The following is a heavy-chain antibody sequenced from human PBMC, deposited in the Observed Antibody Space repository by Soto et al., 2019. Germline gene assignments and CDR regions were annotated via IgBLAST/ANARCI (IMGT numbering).Heavy chain of an antibody. CDR3: AKDSNWNPRRTVWDY. V-gene: IGHV4-4*07. D-gene: IGHD1-20*01. CDR1: GGAISVYY. J-gene: IGHJ4*02. Sequence: SEPQSLTCTVTGGAISVYYWTWIRQSYGEGLEWIGRIYSSGSTNYNPSLKSRVTISLDTSMNYFSLRLSSVTAADTAVYYCAKDSNWNPRRTVWDYWGQGNLVTVSS. CDR2: IYSSGST.